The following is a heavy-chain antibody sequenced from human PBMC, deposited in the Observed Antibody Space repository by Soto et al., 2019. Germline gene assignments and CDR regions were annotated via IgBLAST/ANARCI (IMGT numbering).Heavy chain of an antibody. V-gene: IGHV3-74*01. CDR3: ARDHSYDGYYGMDV. CDR2: INSDGSST. J-gene: IGHJ6*02. CDR1: GFTFSSYW. Sequence: EVQLVESGGGLVQPGGSLRLSCAASGFTFSSYWMHWVRQAPGKGLVWVSRINSDGSSTSYADSVKGRFTISRDNAKNTLYLQMNSLGAEDTAVYYCARDHSYDGYYGMDVWGQGTTVTVSS. D-gene: IGHD5-12*01.